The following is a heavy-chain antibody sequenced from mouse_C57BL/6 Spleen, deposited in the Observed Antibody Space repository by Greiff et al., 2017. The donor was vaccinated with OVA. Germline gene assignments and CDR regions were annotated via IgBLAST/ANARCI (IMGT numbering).Heavy chain of an antibody. Sequence: ESGPGLVKPSQSLSLTCSVTGYSITSGYYWNWIRQFPGNKLEWMGYISYDGSNNYNPSLKNRISITRDTSKNQFFLKLNSVTTEDTATYYCARKWDGFAYWGQGTLVTVSA. CDR2: ISYDGSN. D-gene: IGHD4-1*01. CDR1: GYSITSGYY. V-gene: IGHV3-6*01. J-gene: IGHJ3*01. CDR3: ARKWDGFAY.